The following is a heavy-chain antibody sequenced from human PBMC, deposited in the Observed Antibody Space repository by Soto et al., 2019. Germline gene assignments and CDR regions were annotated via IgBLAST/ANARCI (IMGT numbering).Heavy chain of an antibody. V-gene: IGHV4-31*03. CDR2: IYYSGST. J-gene: IGHJ5*01. D-gene: IGHD1-26*01. Sequence: QAQLQESGPGLVKPSQTLSLTCSVSGGSISSGGYYWSWIRQHPEKGLEWIGYIYYSGSTNYNPSLKSRVIISVDTSSNRFSLDLRSVTAADTAIYYCARHSASWQWFDYWGQGTLVTVSS. CDR3: ARHSASWQWFDY. CDR1: GGSISSGGYY.